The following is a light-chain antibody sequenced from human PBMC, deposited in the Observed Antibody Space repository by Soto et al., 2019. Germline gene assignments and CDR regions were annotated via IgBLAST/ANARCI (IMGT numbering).Light chain of an antibody. V-gene: IGKV3-15*01. CDR3: QRYNNWPLT. Sequence: EIVMTQSPATLSLSPGERATLSCRASQSINSNLAWYQQKPGQAPRLFIFRASSRATGLPARFSGSGSGTEFTLTISSLQSEDLAVYYCQRYNNWPLTFGGGTKVDIK. CDR2: RAS. J-gene: IGKJ4*01. CDR1: QSINSN.